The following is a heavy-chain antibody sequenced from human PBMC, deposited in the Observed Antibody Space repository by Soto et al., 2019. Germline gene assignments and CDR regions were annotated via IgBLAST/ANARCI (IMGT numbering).Heavy chain of an antibody. CDR1: GGSFSGYY. CDR3: ARGKSGYSYAQYYYYYGMDV. D-gene: IGHD5-18*01. V-gene: IGHV4-34*01. Sequence: SETLSLTCAVYGGSFSGYYWSGIRQPPGKGLKCIGEINHSGSTNYNPSLKSRVTISVDTSKNHFSLKLISVTAADTAVYYCARGKSGYSYAQYYYYYGMDVWGQGTTVTVSS. J-gene: IGHJ6*02. CDR2: INHSGST.